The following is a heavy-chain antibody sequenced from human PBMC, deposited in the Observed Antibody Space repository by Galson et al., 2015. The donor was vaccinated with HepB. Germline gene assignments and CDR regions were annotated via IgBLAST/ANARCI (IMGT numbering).Heavy chain of an antibody. CDR1: GFTFRSFA. V-gene: IGHV3-30*04. J-gene: IGHJ2*01. CDR2: ISFDGSKN. D-gene: IGHD1-26*01. Sequence: SLRLSCAASGFTFRSFAMLWVRQAPGKGLEWVAVISFDGSKNSYADSVKGRFTISRDNSKNTLYLEMSTLRTEDAGVYYCATGGPLGSFDLWGRGTLVSVSS. CDR3: ATGGPLGSFDL.